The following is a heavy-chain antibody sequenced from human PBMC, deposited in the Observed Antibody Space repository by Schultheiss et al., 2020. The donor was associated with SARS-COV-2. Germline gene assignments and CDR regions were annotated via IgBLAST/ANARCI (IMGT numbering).Heavy chain of an antibody. CDR2: IYYSGSM. CDR1: GGSVSSGSYY. CDR3: ARDLEGYSY. J-gene: IGHJ4*02. V-gene: IGHV4-61*01. D-gene: IGHD5-18*01. Sequence: SQTLSLTCTVSGGSVSSGSYYWSWIRQPPGKGLEWIGYIYYSGSMTYNPSLKSRVTISADTSKNQFSLRLSSVTAADTAVYYCARDLEGYSYWGQGTLVTVSS.